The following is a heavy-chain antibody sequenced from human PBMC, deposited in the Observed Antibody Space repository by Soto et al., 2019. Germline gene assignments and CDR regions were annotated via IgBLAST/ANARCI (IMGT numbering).Heavy chain of an antibody. J-gene: IGHJ4*02. V-gene: IGHV3-30-3*01. CDR1: GFTFSSYA. CDR3: ARDSRAGATGGYFDY. CDR2: ISYDGSNK. D-gene: IGHD1-26*01. Sequence: GGSLRLSCAASGFTFSSYAMHWVRQAPGKGLGWVAVISYDGSNKYYADSVKGRFTISRDNSKNTLYLQMNSLRAEDTAVYYCARDSRAGATGGYFDYWGQGTLVTVSS.